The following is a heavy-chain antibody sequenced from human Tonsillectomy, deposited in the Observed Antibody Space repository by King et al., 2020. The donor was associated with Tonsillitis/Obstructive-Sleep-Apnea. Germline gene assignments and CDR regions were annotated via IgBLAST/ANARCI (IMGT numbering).Heavy chain of an antibody. Sequence: VQLVESGGGLVKPGGSLRLSCVASGFSFNKAWMTWVRQAPGKGLEWVSRIKSKTDGGTTDYAVPVKGRFTISRDDSKNTLYLQMNSLRTEDTAVYYCTTRFSEYCTGGSCYYGMDVWGQGTPVTVSS. CDR1: GFSFNKAW. V-gene: IGHV3-15*07. J-gene: IGHJ6*02. CDR3: TTRFSEYCTGGSCYYGMDV. CDR2: IKSKTDGGTT. D-gene: IGHD2-15*01.